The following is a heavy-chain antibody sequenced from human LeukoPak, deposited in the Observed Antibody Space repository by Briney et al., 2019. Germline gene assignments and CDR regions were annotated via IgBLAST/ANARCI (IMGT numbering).Heavy chain of an antibody. CDR3: ARHGNYGSGSYGGGRKRNYYYYGMDV. CDR2: IYYSGRT. D-gene: IGHD3-10*01. CDR1: GGSISRGSYY. V-gene: IGHV4-39*01. J-gene: IGHJ6*02. Sequence: SEPLSLTCTVSGGSISRGSYYWGWIRQPPGKGLEWIGRIYYSGRTYYNPSLKSRVTISVDPSKNQFSLKLSSVTAADTSVNYCARHGNYGSGSYGGGRKRNYYYYGMDVWGQGTTVTVSS.